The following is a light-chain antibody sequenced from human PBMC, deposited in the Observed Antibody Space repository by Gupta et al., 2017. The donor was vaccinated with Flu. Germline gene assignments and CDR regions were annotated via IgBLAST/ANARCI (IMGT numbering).Light chain of an antibody. Sequence: ISCRSSRSLLHSNGYNYLDWYLQKPGQSPQLLIYLGSNRASGVPDRFSGSGSGTDFTLKISRVEAEDVGVYYCMQALQTPYTFGQGTKLEIK. CDR1: RSLLHSNGYNY. V-gene: IGKV2-28*01. CDR2: LGS. CDR3: MQALQTPYT. J-gene: IGKJ2*01.